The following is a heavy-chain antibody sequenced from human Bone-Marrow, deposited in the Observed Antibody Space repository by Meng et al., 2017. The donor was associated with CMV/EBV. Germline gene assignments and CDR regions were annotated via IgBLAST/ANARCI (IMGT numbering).Heavy chain of an antibody. CDR1: GFTFSSYS. CDR2: ISSSSSYI. CDR3: ATLQLLRAPGYYYYGMDV. V-gene: IGHV3-21*01. D-gene: IGHD2-2*01. Sequence: GESLKISCAASGFTFSSYSMNWVRQAPGKGLEWVSSISSSSSYIYYADSVKGRFIISRDNAKNSLYLQMNSLRAEDTAVYYCATLQLLRAPGYYYYGMDVWGQGSTVTVSS. J-gene: IGHJ6*02.